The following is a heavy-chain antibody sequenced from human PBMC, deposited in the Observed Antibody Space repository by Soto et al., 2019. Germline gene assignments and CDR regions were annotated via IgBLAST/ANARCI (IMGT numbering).Heavy chain of an antibody. CDR1: GFTFSSYW. D-gene: IGHD3-3*02. Sequence: EVQLVESGGGLVQPGGSLRLSCAASGFTFSSYWMHSVRQAPGKGLVWVSRINSDGSSTSYADSVKGRFTISRDNAKNTLYLQMNSLRAEDTAVYYCARDTRDLISSLGGSFDYWGQGTLVTVSS. CDR3: ARDTRDLISSLGGSFDY. J-gene: IGHJ4*02. V-gene: IGHV3-74*01. CDR2: INSDGSST.